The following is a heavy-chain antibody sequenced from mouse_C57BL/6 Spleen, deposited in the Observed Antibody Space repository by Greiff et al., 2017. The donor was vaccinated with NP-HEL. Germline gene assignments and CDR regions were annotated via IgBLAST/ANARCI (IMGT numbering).Heavy chain of an antibody. J-gene: IGHJ3*01. CDR2: INPSTGGT. V-gene: IGHV1-42*01. D-gene: IGHD2-2*01. CDR1: GYSFTGYY. Sequence: VQLQQSGPELVKPGASVKISCKASGYSFTGYYMNWVKQSPEKSLEWIGEINPSTGGTTYNQKFKAKATLTVDKSSSTAYMQLKSLTSEDSAVYYCARRYGYDGAWFAYWGQGTLVTVSA. CDR3: ARRYGYDGAWFAY.